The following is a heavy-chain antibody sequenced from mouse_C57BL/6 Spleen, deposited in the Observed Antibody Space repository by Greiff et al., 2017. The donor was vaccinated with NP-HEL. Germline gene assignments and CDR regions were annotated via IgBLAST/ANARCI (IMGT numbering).Heavy chain of an antibody. CDR1: GYSFTGYY. CDR3: AREGLSNYFMDY. J-gene: IGHJ4*01. CDR2: INPSTGGT. V-gene: IGHV1-42*01. D-gene: IGHD2-5*01. Sequence: EVQLQQSGPELVKPGASVKISCKASGYSFTGYYMNWVKQSPEKSLEWIGEINPSTGGTTYNQKFKAKATLTVDKSSSTAYMQLKSLTSEDSAVYYCAREGLSNYFMDYWGQGTSVTVSS.